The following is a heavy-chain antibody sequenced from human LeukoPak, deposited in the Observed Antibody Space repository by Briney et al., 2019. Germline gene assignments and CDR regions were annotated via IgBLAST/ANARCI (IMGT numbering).Heavy chain of an antibody. CDR3: ARERNCSGGSCSDAFDI. D-gene: IGHD2-15*01. CDR2: INLDSGVT. Sequence: GSVRVSCKAPGYTFTGYYMHWVRQAPGQGREWMGWINLDSGVTNYAQTFQGRVPITRDTSISTAYMELNRLRSDDTAVYYCARERNCSGGSCSDAFDIWGQGTMVTVSS. J-gene: IGHJ3*02. CDR1: GYTFTGYY. V-gene: IGHV1-2*02.